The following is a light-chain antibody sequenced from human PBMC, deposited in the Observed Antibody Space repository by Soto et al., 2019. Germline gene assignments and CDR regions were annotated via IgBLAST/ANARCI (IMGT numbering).Light chain of an antibody. CDR2: AAS. CDR3: QQSYSTPLT. V-gene: IGKV1-39*01. CDR1: QSISSY. Sequence: DIQMTQSPSSLSASVGDRVTITCRASQSISSYLNWYQQKPGKAPKLLIYAASSLQSGVPSRFSGSGSGTDFTLTISSLQPEDFATYYCQQSYSTPLTFGPGNNVDIK. J-gene: IGKJ3*01.